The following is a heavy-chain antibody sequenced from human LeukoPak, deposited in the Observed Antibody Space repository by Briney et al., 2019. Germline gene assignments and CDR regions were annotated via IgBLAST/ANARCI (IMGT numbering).Heavy chain of an antibody. Sequence: SVKVSCKASGGTFSSYAISWVRQAPGQGLEWMGRIIPIFGIANYAQKFQGRVTITADKSTSTAYMELSSLRSEDTAVYYCARGYYSGGSCYSYRDGMDVWGQGTTVTVSS. CDR2: IIPIFGIA. J-gene: IGHJ6*02. CDR1: GGTFSSYA. CDR3: ARGYYSGGSCYSYRDGMDV. D-gene: IGHD2-15*01. V-gene: IGHV1-69*04.